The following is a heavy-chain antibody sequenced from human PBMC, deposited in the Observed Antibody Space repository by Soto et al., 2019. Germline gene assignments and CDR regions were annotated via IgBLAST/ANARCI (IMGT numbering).Heavy chain of an antibody. CDR2: ISYDGNDK. CDR3: ARTFYFERSGMDV. V-gene: IGHV3-30-3*01. J-gene: IGHJ6*02. D-gene: IGHD3-22*01. CDR1: EFTFSSYV. Sequence: QVKLVESGGGVVQPGRSLRLSCEASEFTFSSYVMHWVRQAPGKGLEWVAVISYDGNDKYYAESVEGRFTLSRDNSKNTLYLQMNSLRAEDTAVYYCARTFYFERSGMDVWGQGTTVIVSS.